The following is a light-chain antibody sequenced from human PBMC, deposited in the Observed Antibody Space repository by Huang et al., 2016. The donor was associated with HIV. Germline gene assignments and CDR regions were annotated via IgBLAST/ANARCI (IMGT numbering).Light chain of an antibody. V-gene: IGKV3-15*01. J-gene: IGKJ5*01. CDR2: AAS. CDR1: QSISSD. Sequence: EIVMTQSPATLSVSPGERATLSCRASQSISSDLAWYQKTPGQAPGLLIYAASTRATGIPARVSDSGSGTEFTLTISSLQSEDFAVYYCQQYYDWPITFGQGTRLQIK. CDR3: QQYYDWPIT.